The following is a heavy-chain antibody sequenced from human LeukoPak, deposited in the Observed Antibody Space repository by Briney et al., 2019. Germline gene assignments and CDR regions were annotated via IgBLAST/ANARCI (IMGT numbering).Heavy chain of an antibody. CDR1: GFSFSTYA. D-gene: IGHD3-3*01. CDR2: VIGSGVDT. J-gene: IGHJ4*02. CDR3: AKGAASRWRGALCYPFDC. Sequence: GGSLRLSCTASGFSFSTYAMNWVRQAPGKGLGWVASVIGSGVDTYHAVSVKGRFTVSRDNSKNTLYLQMTSLRAEDTAVYYCAKGAASRWRGALCYPFDCWGQGTLVTVSS. V-gene: IGHV3-23*01.